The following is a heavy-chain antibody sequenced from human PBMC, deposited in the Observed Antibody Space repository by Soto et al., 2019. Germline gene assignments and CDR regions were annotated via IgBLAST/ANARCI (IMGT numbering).Heavy chain of an antibody. D-gene: IGHD3-10*01. CDR2: IIPIFGTA. Sequence: QVQLVQSGAEVKKPGSSVQVSCKASGGTFSSYAISWVRQAPGQGLEWMGGIIPIFGTANYAQKFQGRVTITADKSTSTAYMVLSSLRSEDTAVYYCARDLVPPGPLDYWGQGTLVTVSS. CDR3: ARDLVPPGPLDY. CDR1: GGTFSSYA. J-gene: IGHJ4*02. V-gene: IGHV1-69*06.